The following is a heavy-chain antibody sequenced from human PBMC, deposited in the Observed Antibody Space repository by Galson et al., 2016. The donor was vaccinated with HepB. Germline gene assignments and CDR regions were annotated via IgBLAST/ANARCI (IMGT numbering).Heavy chain of an antibody. J-gene: IGHJ4*02. CDR1: GFSYNNYW. CDR3: ARRHEYCPPVGCSVDY. Sequence: SLRLSCAASGFSYNNYWMHWVRQASGKGPVWVSRINSDGSSTSYADSVKGRFTISRDNSNSMLFLQMSSLRADDTAVYYCARRHEYCPPVGCSVDYWGQGTLVSVSS. D-gene: IGHD2/OR15-2a*01. CDR2: INSDGSST. V-gene: IGHV3-74*01.